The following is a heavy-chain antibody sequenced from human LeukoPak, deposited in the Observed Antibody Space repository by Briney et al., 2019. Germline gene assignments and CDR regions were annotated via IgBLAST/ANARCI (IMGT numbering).Heavy chain of an antibody. J-gene: IGHJ6*02. CDR3: ARDQRDITMVRGVPQMDV. CDR1: GFTFSNYE. V-gene: IGHV3-48*03. D-gene: IGHD3-10*01. CDR2: ISTSGITI. Sequence: GGSLRLSCAASGFTFSNYEMSWVRQAPGKGLEWISYISTSGITIYYSDSVKGRFTISRDNAKNSLYLQMNSLRAEDTAVYYCARDQRDITMVRGVPQMDVWGQGTTVTVSS.